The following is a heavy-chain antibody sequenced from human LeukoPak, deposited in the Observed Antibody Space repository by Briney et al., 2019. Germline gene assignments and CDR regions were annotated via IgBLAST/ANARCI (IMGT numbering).Heavy chain of an antibody. J-gene: IGHJ1*01. CDR2: ISYDGGNQ. D-gene: IGHD6-13*01. Sequence: PGRSLRLSCAASGFPFNNYGMHWVRQAPGKGLEWVAVISYDGGNQYYADSVKGRFTISRDNAKNSLYLQMNSLRAEDTALYYCARDSSSWYVSEHWGQGTLVTVSS. V-gene: IGHV3-30*03. CDR3: ARDSSSWYVSEH. CDR1: GFPFNNYG.